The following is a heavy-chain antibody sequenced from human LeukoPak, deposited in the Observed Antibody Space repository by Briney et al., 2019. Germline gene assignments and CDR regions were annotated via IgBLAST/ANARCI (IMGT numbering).Heavy chain of an antibody. CDR2: ISSSSSYI. J-gene: IGHJ6*03. Sequence: GGSLRLSCAASGFTFSSYSMNWVRQAPGKGLEWVSSISSSSSYIYYADSVKGRFTISRDNAKNSLYLQMNSLRAADTAVYYCARDGGLWFGELLEYYYYYYMDVWGKGTTVTVSS. CDR1: GFTFSSYS. CDR3: ARDGGLWFGELLEYYYYYYMDV. D-gene: IGHD3-10*01. V-gene: IGHV3-21*01.